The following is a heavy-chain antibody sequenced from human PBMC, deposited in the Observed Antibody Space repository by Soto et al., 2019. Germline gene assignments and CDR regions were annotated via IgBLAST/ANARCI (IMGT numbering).Heavy chain of an antibody. CDR2: ISSSSSYI. J-gene: IGHJ3*02. CDR3: ARDGWGIIVATIDAFDI. Sequence: GGSLRLSCAASGFTFSSYSMNWVRQAPGKGLEWVSSISSSSSYIYYADSVKGRFTISRDNAKNSLYLQMNSLRAEDTAVYYCARDGWGIIVATIDAFDIWGQGTMVTVSS. D-gene: IGHD5-12*01. V-gene: IGHV3-21*01. CDR1: GFTFSSYS.